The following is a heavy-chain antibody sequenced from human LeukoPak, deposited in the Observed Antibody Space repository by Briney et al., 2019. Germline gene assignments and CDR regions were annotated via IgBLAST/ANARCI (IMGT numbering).Heavy chain of an antibody. CDR1: GFTFSSYT. CDR2: ISSSGSYL. D-gene: IGHD1-26*01. J-gene: IGHJ4*02. Sequence: GGSLRLSCAASGFTFSSYTMNWVRQTPGKGLAWVSSISSSGSYLFYADSVKGRFTISRDNAKNSLYLQMNSLRAEDTALYYCARDQVGATAFDYWGQGSLVTVSS. V-gene: IGHV3-21*01. CDR3: ARDQVGATAFDY.